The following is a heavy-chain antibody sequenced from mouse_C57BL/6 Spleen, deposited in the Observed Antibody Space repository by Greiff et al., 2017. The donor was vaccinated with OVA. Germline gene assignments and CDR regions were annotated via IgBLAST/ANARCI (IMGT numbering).Heavy chain of an antibody. Sequence: EVQLQQSGAELVRPGASVKLSCTASGFNITDYYMHWVKQRPEQGLEWIGRIDPEDGDTEYAPKFQGKATMTADTASNTAYLQLSSLTSEDTAVYYCTTSGLSGAMDYWGQGTSVTVSS. V-gene: IGHV14-1*01. D-gene: IGHD3-1*01. J-gene: IGHJ4*01. CDR3: TTSGLSGAMDY. CDR2: IDPEDGDT. CDR1: GFNITDYY.